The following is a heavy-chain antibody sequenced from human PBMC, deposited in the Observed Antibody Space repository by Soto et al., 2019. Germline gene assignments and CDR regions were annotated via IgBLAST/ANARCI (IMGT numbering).Heavy chain of an antibody. CDR1: GASISSSNW. D-gene: IGHD2-2*01. J-gene: IGHJ4*02. V-gene: IGHV4-4*02. CDR3: ARRVVVVPAAMDY. CDR2: IYHSGST. Sequence: QVQLQESGPGLVKPSGTLSLTCAVSGASISSSNWWTWVRQPPGKGLEWIGEIYHSGSTNYNPSLESRVTMSLDKSKNQFSLNLSSVTAADTAVYYCARRVVVVPAAMDYWGQGTLVTVSS.